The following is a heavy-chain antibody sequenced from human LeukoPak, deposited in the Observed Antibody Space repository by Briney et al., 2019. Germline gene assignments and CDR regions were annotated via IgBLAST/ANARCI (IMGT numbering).Heavy chain of an antibody. CDR1: GGSFSGYY. Sequence: PSETLSLTCAVYGGSFSGYYWSWIRQPPGKGLEWIGEIYHSGSTNYNPSLKSRVTISIDKSKNQFSLKLSSVTAADTAVYYCARVTYDSSGYFDYWGQGTLVTVSS. V-gene: IGHV4-34*01. D-gene: IGHD3-22*01. CDR3: ARVTYDSSGYFDY. CDR2: IYHSGST. J-gene: IGHJ4*02.